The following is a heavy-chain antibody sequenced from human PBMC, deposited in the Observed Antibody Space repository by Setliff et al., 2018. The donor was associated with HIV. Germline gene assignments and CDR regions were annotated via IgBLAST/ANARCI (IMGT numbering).Heavy chain of an antibody. CDR2: INPSGGST. V-gene: IGHV1-46*01. D-gene: IGHD2-21*02. J-gene: IGHJ3*02. Sequence: RASVKVSCKASGYTFTSYYMHWVRQAPGQGLEWMGIINPSGGSTSYAQKFQGRVTMTRDTSTSTVYMELSSLRSEDTAVYYCARRFGTVVTPRAFDIWGQGTMVTVSS. CDR3: ARRFGTVVTPRAFDI. CDR1: GYTFTSYY.